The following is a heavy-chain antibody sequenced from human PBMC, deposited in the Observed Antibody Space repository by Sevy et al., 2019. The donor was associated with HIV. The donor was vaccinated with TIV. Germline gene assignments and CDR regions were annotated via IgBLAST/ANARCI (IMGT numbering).Heavy chain of an antibody. CDR3: ATLTKDIVVVPAAMAPYYYYYMDV. J-gene: IGHJ6*03. V-gene: IGHV1-24*01. D-gene: IGHD2-2*01. Sequence: ASVKVSCKVSGYTLTELSMHWVRQAPGKGLEWMGGFDPEDGETIYAQKFQGRVTMTEDTSTDTAYMELSSLRSEDTAVYYCATLTKDIVVVPAAMAPYYYYYMDVWGKGTTVTVSS. CDR2: FDPEDGET. CDR1: GYTLTELS.